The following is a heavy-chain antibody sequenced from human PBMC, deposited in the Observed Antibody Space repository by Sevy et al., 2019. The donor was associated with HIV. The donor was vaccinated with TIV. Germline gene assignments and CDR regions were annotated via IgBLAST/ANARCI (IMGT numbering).Heavy chain of an antibody. J-gene: IGHJ2*01. CDR1: RFTFSDFY. CDR3: AREGSLRYLDL. D-gene: IGHD3-10*01. V-gene: IGHV3-11*01. Sequence: GGSLRLSCAASRFTFSDFYMTWIRQTPGRGLEWLSYISSSDPTNGNTIYYADSVKGRFTISRDNAKKALYLQMNSLRAEDTAVYYCAREGSLRYLDLWGRGTLVTVSS. CDR2: ISSSDPTNGNTI.